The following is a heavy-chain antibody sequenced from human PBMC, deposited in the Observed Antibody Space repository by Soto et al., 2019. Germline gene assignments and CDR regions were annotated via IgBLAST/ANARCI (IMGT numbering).Heavy chain of an antibody. D-gene: IGHD6-13*01. CDR1: GFTFSSYA. Sequence: GGSLRLSCAASGFTFSSYAMSWVRQAPGKGLEWVSAISGSGGSTYYADSVKGRFTISRDNSKNTLYLQMNSLRAEDTAVYYCAKDRGSSSWYSSLAFGVWGQGTTVSVSS. J-gene: IGHJ6*02. CDR3: AKDRGSSSWYSSLAFGV. CDR2: ISGSGGST. V-gene: IGHV3-23*01.